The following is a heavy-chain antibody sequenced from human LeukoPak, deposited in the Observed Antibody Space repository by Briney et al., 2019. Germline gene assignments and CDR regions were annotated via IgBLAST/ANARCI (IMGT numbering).Heavy chain of an antibody. V-gene: IGHV3-21*01. CDR3: AREGVREFDY. Sequence: GGSLRLSCAASGFTFSSYGMNWVRQAPGKGLEWVSSISSSSSYIYYADSVKGRFTISRDNAKNSLYLQMNSLRAEDTAVYCCAREGVREFDYWGQGTLVTVSS. J-gene: IGHJ4*02. CDR1: GFTFSSYG. CDR2: ISSSSSYI. D-gene: IGHD3-10*01.